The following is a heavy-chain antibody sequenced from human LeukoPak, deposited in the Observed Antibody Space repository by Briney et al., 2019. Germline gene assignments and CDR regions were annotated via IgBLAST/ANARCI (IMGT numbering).Heavy chain of an antibody. J-gene: IGHJ3*02. CDR3: ARGVPTDIWSYGLQIDAFDI. CDR2: ISWNSGSI. CDR1: GFTFDDYA. Sequence: GRSPRLSCAASGFTFDDYAMHWVRQAPGKGLEWVSGISWNSGSIGYADSVKGRFTISRDNAKNSLYLQMNSLRAEDTAVYYCARGVPTDIWSYGLQIDAFDIWGQGTMVTVSS. V-gene: IGHV3-9*01. D-gene: IGHD1-26*01.